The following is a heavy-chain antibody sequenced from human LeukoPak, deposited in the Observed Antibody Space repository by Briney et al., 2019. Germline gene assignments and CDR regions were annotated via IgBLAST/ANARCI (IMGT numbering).Heavy chain of an antibody. CDR1: GFTFSDSY. Sequence: PGGSLRLSCAASGFTFSDSYMSWIRQAPGKGLERVSYISSSSTYTEYAGSVKGRFTISRDNAKNSLHLQMNSLRDEDTAVYYCARAVMGGLGFDSRGYSQDWGQGSLVTVSS. J-gene: IGHJ4*02. V-gene: IGHV3-11*06. CDR3: ARAVMGGLGFDSRGYSQD. D-gene: IGHD3-22*01. CDR2: ISSSSTYT.